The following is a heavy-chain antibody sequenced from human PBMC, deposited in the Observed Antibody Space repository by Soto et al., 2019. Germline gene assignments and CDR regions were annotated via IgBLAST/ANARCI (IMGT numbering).Heavy chain of an antibody. CDR1: GFLFRNHG. J-gene: IGHJ4*02. V-gene: IGHV3-33*01. CDR3: VRGDNWNDEASDY. CDR2: LWSDGNNR. D-gene: IGHD1-1*01. Sequence: QVQLVESGGGVVQPGRPLRLSCAASGFLFRNHGMHWVAQAQGKGLEWVAVLWSDGNNRYYADSVKGRFTISRDNSKNTLYLQMNSLRAEDTAVYYCVRGDNWNDEASDYWGQGTLVTVSS.